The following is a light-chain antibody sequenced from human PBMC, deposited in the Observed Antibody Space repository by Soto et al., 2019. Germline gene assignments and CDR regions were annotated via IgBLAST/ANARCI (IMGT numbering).Light chain of an antibody. V-gene: IGKV1-16*02. J-gene: IGKJ1*01. CDR1: QGISNF. Sequence: IQMTQSPTSLSASVGDRVTITCRASQGISNFLGWIQQKPGKAPKSLIFGASSLQSGVPAKFSGSVSDIEFSLTITGMQPEDLASYYSVQYHSYPPTFGQGTKVEIK. CDR3: VQYHSYPPT. CDR2: GAS.